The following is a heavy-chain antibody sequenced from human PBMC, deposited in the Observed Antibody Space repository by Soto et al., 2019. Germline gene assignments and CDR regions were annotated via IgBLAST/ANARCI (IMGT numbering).Heavy chain of an antibody. CDR2: LYSAGSA. CDR3: ARVHRSSYHYFDY. J-gene: IGHJ4*02. V-gene: IGHV3-66*01. CDR1: GFTVSSYH. Sequence: EVQLVESGGGLVQPGGSPRLSCAASGFTVSSYHMSWVRQAPGKGLEWVSVLYSAGSADFADSVKGRFTISRDNSKNTLYLQMSSLRAEDTAVYYGARVHRSSYHYFDYWGQGTLVTVSS. D-gene: IGHD6-13*01.